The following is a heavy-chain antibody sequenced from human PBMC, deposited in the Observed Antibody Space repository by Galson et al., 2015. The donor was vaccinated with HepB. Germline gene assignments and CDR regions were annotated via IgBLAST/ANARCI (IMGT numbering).Heavy chain of an antibody. D-gene: IGHD3-3*01. CDR1: GFTFSSYS. V-gene: IGHV3-21*01. J-gene: IGHJ6*04. Sequence: SLRLSCAASGFTFSSYSMNWVRQAPGKGLEWVSSISSSNSYIYYADSVKGRFTISRDNAKNSLYLQMNSRRAEDTAVYYCASHSYDFWSGYKVWGKGTTVTVSS. CDR3: ASHSYDFWSGYKV. CDR2: ISSSNSYI.